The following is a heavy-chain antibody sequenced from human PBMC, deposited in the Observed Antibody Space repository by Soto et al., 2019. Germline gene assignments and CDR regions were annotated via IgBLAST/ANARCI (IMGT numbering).Heavy chain of an antibody. J-gene: IGHJ4*02. CDR2: ISGSGGST. D-gene: IGHD1-26*01. V-gene: IGHV3-23*01. Sequence: EVQLLESGGGLVQPGGSLRLSCAASGFTFSSYAMRWVRQAPVKGLEWVSAISGSGGSTYYADAVKGRFTISRDNCKNTLYRQMNSLRAEDTAVYDCARRGSGSYYDYWGQGTLVTVSS. CDR3: ARRGSGSYYDY. CDR1: GFTFSSYA.